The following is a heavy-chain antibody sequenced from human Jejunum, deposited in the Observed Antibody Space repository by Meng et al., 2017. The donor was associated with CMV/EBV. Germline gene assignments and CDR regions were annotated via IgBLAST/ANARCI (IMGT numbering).Heavy chain of an antibody. CDR2: INVDGSEQ. CDR1: FGSDW. Sequence: FGSDWLSWGRQAQGKGMEWVGNINVDGSEQYYVASVKGRFTISRDNARNTIFLQMNSLRAEDMAVYYYARDGLSGYFGDYYFDYWGQGALVTVSS. D-gene: IGHD3-3*01. V-gene: IGHV3-7*01. J-gene: IGHJ4*02. CDR3: ARDGLSGYFGDYYFDY.